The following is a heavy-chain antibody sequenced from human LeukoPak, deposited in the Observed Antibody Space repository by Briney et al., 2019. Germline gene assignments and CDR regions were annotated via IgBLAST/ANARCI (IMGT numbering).Heavy chain of an antibody. CDR2: ISGSGGST. V-gene: IGHV3-23*01. CDR3: ARGDQGNYYYGMDV. J-gene: IGHJ6*02. Sequence: GGSLRLSCAASGFTFSSYAMSWVRQAPGKGLEWVSAISGSGGSTYYADSVKGRFTISRDNAKNSLYLQMNSLRAEDTAVHYCARGDQGNYYYGMDVWGQGTTVTVSS. D-gene: IGHD2-2*01. CDR1: GFTFSSYA.